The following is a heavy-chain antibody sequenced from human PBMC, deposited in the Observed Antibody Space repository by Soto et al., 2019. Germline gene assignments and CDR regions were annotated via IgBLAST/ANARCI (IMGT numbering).Heavy chain of an antibody. J-gene: IGHJ4*02. CDR3: ATALCVTPTCHWGPGF. V-gene: IGHV3-11*01. CDR1: GFTFSDYY. Sequence: GGSLRLSCAASGFTFSDYYMSWIRQAPGKGLEWVSFINSSGTTVYHADSVKGRFTISRDNARKSVYLHINSLRAEDTAVYYCATALCVTPTCHWGPGFWGRGTLVTVSS. CDR2: INSSGTTV. D-gene: IGHD2-15*01.